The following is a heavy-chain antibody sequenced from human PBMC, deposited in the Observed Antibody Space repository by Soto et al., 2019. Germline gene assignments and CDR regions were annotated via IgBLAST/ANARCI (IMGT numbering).Heavy chain of an antibody. CDR1: GLSLSGYA. D-gene: IGHD1-26*01. CDR2: GSGSGGTT. CDR3: AKDGRRVGPTLNWLDS. J-gene: IGHJ5*01. V-gene: IGHV3-23*01. Sequence: EVQLMESGGGLVQPGESLRLSCVVSGLSLSGYALSWVRQAPGKGLEWVSAGSGSGGTTYYADSVKGRVTISRDNSKNTLYLQMNGLRVEDTAKYFCAKDGRRVGPTLNWLDSWGQGTQVTVTS.